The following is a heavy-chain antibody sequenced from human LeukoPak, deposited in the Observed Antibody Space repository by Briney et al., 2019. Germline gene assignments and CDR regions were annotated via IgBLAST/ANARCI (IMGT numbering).Heavy chain of an antibody. V-gene: IGHV3-23*01. CDR2: ISGSGGST. CDR3: AKRGNCGSGSYYLYYFDY. CDR1: GFTFSSYA. Sequence: PGGSLRLSCAASGFTFSSYAMSWVRQAPGKGLEWVSVISGSGGSTYYADSVKGRFTISRDNSKNTLYLQMNSLRAEDTAVYYCAKRGNCGSGSYYLYYFDYWGQGTLVTVSS. J-gene: IGHJ4*02. D-gene: IGHD3-10*01.